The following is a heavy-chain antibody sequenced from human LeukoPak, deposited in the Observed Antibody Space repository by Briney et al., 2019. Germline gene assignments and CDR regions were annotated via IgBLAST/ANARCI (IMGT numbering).Heavy chain of an antibody. D-gene: IGHD3-22*01. CDR3: ARDAKYYYDSSGYYDDY. J-gene: IGHJ4*02. V-gene: IGHV3-33*01. Sequence: GVSLRLSCATSGFTFYTYAMHWVRQAPGKGLEWVSFIWYDGSNEDYADSVKGRFTISRDNSKNTLYLQMNSLRAEDTAVYYCARDAKYYYDSSGYYDDYWGQGTLVTVSS. CDR1: GFTFYTYA. CDR2: IWYDGSNE.